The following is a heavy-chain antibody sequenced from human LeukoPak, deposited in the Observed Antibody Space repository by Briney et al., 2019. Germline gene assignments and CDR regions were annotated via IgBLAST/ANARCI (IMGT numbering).Heavy chain of an antibody. CDR2: FHSSGST. J-gene: IGHJ5*02. V-gene: IGHV4-39*01. CDR3: VRLPTGFPNWFDT. Sequence: SETLSLTCTVSGASLSFTSHSWGWVRQTPRKGLEWMATFHSSGSTFYSSSLQSRVTISADTSRSQFSLNLNSVTAADTAVYYCVRLPTGFPNWFDTWGQGSLVTVSS. CDR1: GASLSFTSHS.